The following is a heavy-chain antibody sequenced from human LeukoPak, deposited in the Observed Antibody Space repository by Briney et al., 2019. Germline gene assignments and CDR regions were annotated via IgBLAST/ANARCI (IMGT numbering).Heavy chain of an antibody. D-gene: IGHD2-2*01. V-gene: IGHV3-48*01. CDR1: GFTFNNYG. J-gene: IGHJ5*02. Sequence: GGSLRLSCAASGFTFNNYGMHWVRQAPGKGLEWVSYISSSSSTIYYADSVKGRFTISRDNAKNSLYLQMNSLRAEDTAVYYCARGVVPAAIWFDPWGQGTLVTVSS. CDR3: ARGVVPAAIWFDP. CDR2: ISSSSSTI.